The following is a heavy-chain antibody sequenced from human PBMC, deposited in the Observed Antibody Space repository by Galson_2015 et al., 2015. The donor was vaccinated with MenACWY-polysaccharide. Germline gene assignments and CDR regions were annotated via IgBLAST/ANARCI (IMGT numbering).Heavy chain of an antibody. J-gene: IGHJ5*02. V-gene: IGHV3-30*02. CDR2: IRYDGSNK. D-gene: IGHD2-15*01. CDR1: GFTFSSYG. CDR3: AKDRTGGYCSGGICHANWFDP. Sequence: SLRLSCAASGFTFSSYGMHWVRQAPAKRLEWVAFIRYDGSNKYYADSVKGRLTISRDNSKNTLYLQMNSLRAEDTAVYYCAKDRTGGYCSGGICHANWFDPWGQGTLSPSPQ.